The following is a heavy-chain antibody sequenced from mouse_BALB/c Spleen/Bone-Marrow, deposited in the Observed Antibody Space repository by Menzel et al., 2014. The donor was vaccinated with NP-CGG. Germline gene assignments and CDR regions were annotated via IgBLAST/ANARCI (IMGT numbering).Heavy chain of an antibody. D-gene: IGHD1-2*01. V-gene: IGHV1-54*01. J-gene: IGHJ4*01. CDR3: ARSISAATAIDY. CDR1: GYAFTNYL. Sequence: VQLQQSGAELVRPGTSVKVSCKASGYAFTNYLIEWVKQRPGQGLEWIGVINPGSGGTNYNEKFKGKATLTADKSSSIGYMQLSSLASVDSAVYFCARSISAATAIDYWGQETSVTVSS. CDR2: INPGSGGT.